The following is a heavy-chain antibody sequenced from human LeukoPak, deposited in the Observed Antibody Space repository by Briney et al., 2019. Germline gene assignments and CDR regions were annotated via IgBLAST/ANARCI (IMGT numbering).Heavy chain of an antibody. CDR3: TRDPRHLDS. Sequence: PGGSLRLSCAASGFSFDDYAMHWVRQAPGKGLEWVSGISWKGDIMGYADSAKGRFTISRDNAKNSLYLQMTSLRVEDTAVYYCTRDPRHLDSWGQGTLVTVSS. CDR2: ISWKGDIM. CDR1: GFSFDDYA. D-gene: IGHD6-6*01. V-gene: IGHV3-9*01. J-gene: IGHJ4*02.